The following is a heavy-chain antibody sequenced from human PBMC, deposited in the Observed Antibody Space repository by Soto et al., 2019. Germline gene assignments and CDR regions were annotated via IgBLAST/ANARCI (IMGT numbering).Heavy chain of an antibody. CDR1: GGTFSSYA. J-gene: IGHJ4*02. CDR2: IIPIFGTA. CDR3: ARGQTGGGWGYYFDY. Sequence: QVQLVQSGAEVKKPGSSVKVSCKASGGTFSSYAIDWVRQAPGQGLEWMGGIIPIFGTADYAQKFQGRVTITADDSTGTAYMELGSLRSEDTAVYYCARGQTGGGWGYYFDYWGQGTLVTVSS. D-gene: IGHD3-16*01. V-gene: IGHV1-69*12.